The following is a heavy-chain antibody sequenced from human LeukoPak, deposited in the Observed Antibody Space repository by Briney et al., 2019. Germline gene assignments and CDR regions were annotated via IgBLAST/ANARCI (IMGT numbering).Heavy chain of an antibody. V-gene: IGHV4-39*07. CDR2: IYYSGST. Sequence: SETLSLTCTVSGGSISTSSYSWGWIRQPPGKGLEWIGSIYYSGSTYYNPSLKSRVTISVDTSKNQFSLKLTSMTAADTAVYYCARHVVVAFNDAFDIWGQGTMVTVSS. CDR1: GGSISTSSYS. J-gene: IGHJ3*02. D-gene: IGHD2-15*01. CDR3: ARHVVVAFNDAFDI.